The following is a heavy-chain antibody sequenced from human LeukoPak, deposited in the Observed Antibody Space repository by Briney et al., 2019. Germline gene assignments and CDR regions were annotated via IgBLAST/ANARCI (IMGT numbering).Heavy chain of an antibody. CDR1: GGSISSYY. J-gene: IGHJ3*02. D-gene: IGHD1-26*01. CDR3: ARYIVSYPHDAFDI. CDR2: IYYSGST. V-gene: IGHV4-59*01. Sequence: SETLSLTCTVSGGSISSYYWSWIRQPPGKGLEWIGYIYYSGSTSYNPSLKSRVTISVDTSKKQFSLKLSSVTAADTAFYYCARYIVSYPHDAFDIWGQGTTVTVSS.